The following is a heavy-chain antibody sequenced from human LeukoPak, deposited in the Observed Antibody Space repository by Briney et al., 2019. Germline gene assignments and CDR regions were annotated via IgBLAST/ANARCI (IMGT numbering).Heavy chain of an antibody. D-gene: IGHD3-3*02. CDR3: ARVISSAAYYYGTDV. CDR1: GGSISSYY. CDR2: IYYSGST. J-gene: IGHJ6*02. V-gene: IGHV4-59*01. Sequence: SETLSLTCTVSGGSISSYYWSWIRQPPGKGLEWIGYIYYSGSTNYNPSLKSRVTIPVDTSKNQFSLKLSSVAAADTAVYYCARVISSAAYYYGTDVWGQGTTVTVSS.